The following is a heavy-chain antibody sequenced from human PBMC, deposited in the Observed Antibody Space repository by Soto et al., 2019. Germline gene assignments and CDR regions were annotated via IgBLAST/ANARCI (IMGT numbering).Heavy chain of an antibody. V-gene: IGHV1-58*01. Sequence: ASVKVSCKASGFTFTSSAVQWVRQARGQRLEWIGWIVVGSGNTNYAQKFQERVTITRDMSTSTAYMELSSLRSEDTAVYYCAAGYCSSTSCYTVDAFDIWGQGTMVTVSS. CDR3: AAGYCSSTSCYTVDAFDI. J-gene: IGHJ3*02. CDR2: IVVGSGNT. D-gene: IGHD2-2*02. CDR1: GFTFTSSA.